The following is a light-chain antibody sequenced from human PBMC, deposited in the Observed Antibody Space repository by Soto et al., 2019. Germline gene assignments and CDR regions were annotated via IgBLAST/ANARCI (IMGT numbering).Light chain of an antibody. CDR1: SSNIGNNA. V-gene: IGLV1-36*01. J-gene: IGLJ2*01. Sequence: QPVLTQPPSVSEAPRQRVTISCSGSSSNIGNNAVNWYQQLPGKAPKLLIYYDDLLPSGVSDRFSGSKSGTSASLAISGLQSEDEADYYCAAWDDSLFGGGTKVTVL. CDR3: AAWDDSL. CDR2: YDD.